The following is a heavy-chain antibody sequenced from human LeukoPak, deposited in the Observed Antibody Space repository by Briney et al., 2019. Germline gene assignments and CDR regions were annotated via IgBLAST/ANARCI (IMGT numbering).Heavy chain of an antibody. V-gene: IGHV3-30*18. CDR1: GFIFNNAW. CDR3: AKSAVPAAILSFFDY. Sequence: GGSLRLSCVVSGFIFNNAWMSWVRQAPGKGLEWVAVISYDGSNKYYADSVKGRFTISRDNSKNTLYLQMNSLRAEDTAVYYCAKSAVPAAILSFFDYWGQGTLVTVSS. J-gene: IGHJ4*02. CDR2: ISYDGSNK. D-gene: IGHD2-2*02.